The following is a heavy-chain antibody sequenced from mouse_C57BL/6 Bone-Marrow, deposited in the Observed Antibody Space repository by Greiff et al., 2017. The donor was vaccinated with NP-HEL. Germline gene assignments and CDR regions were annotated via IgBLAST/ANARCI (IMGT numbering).Heavy chain of an antibody. CDR2: ISSGGSYT. CDR3: ARHGYYGDYYAMDY. D-gene: IGHD2-3*01. J-gene: IGHJ4*01. V-gene: IGHV5-6*01. CDR1: GFTFSSYG. Sequence: EVMLVESGGDLVKPGGSLKLSCAASGFTFSSYGMSWVRQTPDKRLEWVATISSGGSYTYYPDSVKGRFTISRDNAKNTLYLQMSSLKSEDTAMYYCARHGYYGDYYAMDYWGQGTSVTVSS.